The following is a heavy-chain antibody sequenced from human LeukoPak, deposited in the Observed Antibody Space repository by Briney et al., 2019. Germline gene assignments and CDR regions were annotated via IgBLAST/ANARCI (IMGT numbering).Heavy chain of an antibody. D-gene: IGHD6-19*01. CDR2: IDPNGRYT. CDR3: VRGSTDWNGMDV. V-gene: IGHV3-74*01. CDR1: GFTFSNHY. J-gene: IGHJ6*02. Sequence: PGGSLRLSCAASGFTFSNHYMHWVRQAPGKGLVSVSRIDPNGRYTSYADSVKGRFTISRDNAKNTPYLQMNTLGAEDTALYYCVRGSTDWNGMDVWGQGTTVTVSS.